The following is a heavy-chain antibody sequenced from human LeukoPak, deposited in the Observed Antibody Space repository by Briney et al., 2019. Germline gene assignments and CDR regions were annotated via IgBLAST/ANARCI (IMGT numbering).Heavy chain of an antibody. CDR3: ARGRFIPDTTTYYFDY. V-gene: IGHV3-7*03. Sequence: GGSLTLSCSDSGFIFSSHWMSWVRQAPGKGLEWVANINQDGRQRYYVDSVKGRFTISRDNAKSSFYLQMDSLRADDTAVYYCARGRFIPDTTTYYFDYWGQGTLVTVSS. CDR2: INQDGRQR. CDR1: GFIFSSHW. J-gene: IGHJ4*02. D-gene: IGHD3-16*01.